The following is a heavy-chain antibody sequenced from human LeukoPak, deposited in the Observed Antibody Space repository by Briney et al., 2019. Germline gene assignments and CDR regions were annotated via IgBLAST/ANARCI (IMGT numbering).Heavy chain of an antibody. CDR3: ARDWRSRYHNGVGDYGLPDYYYYYYMDV. CDR2: INPSGGST. Sequence: GASVKVSCKASGYTFTSYYMHWVRQAPGQGLEWMGIINPSGGSTSYAQKFQGRVTMTRDTSPSTVYMELSSLRSEDTAVYYCARDWRSRYHNGVGDYGLPDYYYYYYMDVWGKGTTVTVSS. CDR1: GYTFTSYY. D-gene: IGHD4-17*01. V-gene: IGHV1-46*01. J-gene: IGHJ6*03.